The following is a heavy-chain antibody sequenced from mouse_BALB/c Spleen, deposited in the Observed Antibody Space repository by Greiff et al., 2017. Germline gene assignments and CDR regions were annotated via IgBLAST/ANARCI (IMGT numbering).Heavy chain of an antibody. D-gene: IGHD2-4*01. CDR1: GFTFSSYA. Sequence: DVMLVEPGGGLVKPGGSLKLSCAASGFTFSSYAMSWVRQTPEKRLEWVASISSGGSTYYPDSVKGRFTISRDNARNILYLQMSSLRSEDTAMYYCARGSTMRTSMDYWGQGTSVTVSS. CDR2: ISSGGST. J-gene: IGHJ4*01. CDR3: ARGSTMRTSMDY. V-gene: IGHV5-6-5*01.